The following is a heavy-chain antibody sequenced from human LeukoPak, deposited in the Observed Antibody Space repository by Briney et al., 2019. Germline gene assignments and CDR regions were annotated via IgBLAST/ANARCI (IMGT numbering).Heavy chain of an antibody. Sequence: ASVTVSCKASGYTFTSYDINWVRQATGQGLEWMGWMNPNSGNTGYAQKFQGRVTMTRNTSISTAYMELSSLRSEDTAVYYCARGDARMTTDFDYWGQGTLVTVSS. V-gene: IGHV1-8*01. CDR3: ARGDARMTTDFDY. CDR1: GYTFTSYD. CDR2: MNPNSGNT. J-gene: IGHJ4*02. D-gene: IGHD4-17*01.